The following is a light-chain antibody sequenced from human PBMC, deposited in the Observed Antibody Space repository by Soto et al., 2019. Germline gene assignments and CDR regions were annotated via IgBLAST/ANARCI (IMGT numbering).Light chain of an antibody. CDR1: NSNIGSNA. V-gene: IGLV1-44*01. CDR3: AAWDDSLNGHVV. J-gene: IGLJ2*01. Sequence: QTVVTQPPSASGTPGQRVTVSCSGSNSNIGSNAVNWYQQIPGTAPKLLIYRNNQRPSGVPDRFSGSKTGTSASLAISGLQSEDEADYYCAAWDDSLNGHVVFGGGTKPPS. CDR2: RNN.